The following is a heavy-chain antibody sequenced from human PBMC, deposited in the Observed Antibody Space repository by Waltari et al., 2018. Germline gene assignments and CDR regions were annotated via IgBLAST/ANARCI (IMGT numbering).Heavy chain of an antibody. V-gene: IGHV4-34*01. J-gene: IGHJ4*02. CDR2: SNHSGST. CDR1: GGSFSGYY. CDR3: ARERWLVPTPDY. Sequence: QVQLQQWGAGLLKPSETLSLTCAVYGGSFSGYYWSWIRQPPGKGLEWIGESNHSGSTNDNPSRKSRVTISVDTSKNQFSLKLSSVTAADTAVYYCARERWLVPTPDYWGQGTLVTVSS. D-gene: IGHD6-19*01.